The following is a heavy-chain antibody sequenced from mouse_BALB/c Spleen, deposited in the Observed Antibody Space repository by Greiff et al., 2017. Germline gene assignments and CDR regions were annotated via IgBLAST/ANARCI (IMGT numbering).Heavy chain of an antibody. D-gene: IGHD1-1*01. Sequence: EVKLVESGGGLVQPGGSRKLSCAASGFTFSSFGMHWVRQAPEKGLEWVAYISSGSSTIYYADTVKGRFTISRDNPKNTLFLQMTSLRSEDTATYYCASWNYYGSSPYAMDYWGQGTSVTVSS. CDR3: ASWNYYGSSPYAMDY. CDR1: GFTFSSFG. J-gene: IGHJ4*01. CDR2: ISSGSSTI. V-gene: IGHV5-17*02.